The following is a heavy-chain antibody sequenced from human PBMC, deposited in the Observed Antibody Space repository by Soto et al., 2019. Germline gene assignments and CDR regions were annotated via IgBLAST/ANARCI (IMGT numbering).Heavy chain of an antibody. D-gene: IGHD7-27*01. J-gene: IGHJ6*02. CDR1: GIIVSSNY. Sequence: GESLKISCAAPGIIVSSNYMSWVRQAPGKGLEWVSVLYHGGSTDYADSVKGRFTISRDNSKNTLYLQMNSLRAEDTAVYYCAKGLGPYYHYAMDVWGQGTTVTVSS. CDR2: LYHGGST. CDR3: AKGLGPYYHYAMDV. V-gene: IGHV3-53*01.